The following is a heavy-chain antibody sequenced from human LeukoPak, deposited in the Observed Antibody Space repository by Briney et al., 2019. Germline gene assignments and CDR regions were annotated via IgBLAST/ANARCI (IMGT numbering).Heavy chain of an antibody. CDR3: ASTRRAAVAGRFDS. CDR2: IIPIFGTA. J-gene: IGHJ4*02. Sequence: GASVKVSCKASGGTFSSYAISWVRQAPGQGLEWMGGIIPIFGTANYAQKFQGRVTITADESTSTAYMELSSLRSEDTAVYYCASTRRAAVAGRFDSWGQGTLVTVSS. CDR1: GGTFSSYA. V-gene: IGHV1-69*01. D-gene: IGHD6-19*01.